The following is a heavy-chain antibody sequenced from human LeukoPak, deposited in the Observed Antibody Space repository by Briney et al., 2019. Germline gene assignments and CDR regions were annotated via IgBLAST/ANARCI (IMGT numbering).Heavy chain of an antibody. CDR3: ARAANWLNGFDI. J-gene: IGHJ3*02. D-gene: IGHD7-27*01. Sequence: PSETLSLTCTVSGGSINSYYWSWLRQPPGKGREGMGYIYYSGSTDYTPSLRSRVTISVDPSKTQFSLKLRSVPPADTAVYYCARAANWLNGFDIWGQGTMVTVSS. V-gene: IGHV4-59*01. CDR1: GGSINSYY. CDR2: IYYSGST.